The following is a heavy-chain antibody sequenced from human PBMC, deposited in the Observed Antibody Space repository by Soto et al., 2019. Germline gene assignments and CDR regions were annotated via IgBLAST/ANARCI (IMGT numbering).Heavy chain of an antibody. D-gene: IGHD5-18*01. J-gene: IGHJ4*02. CDR2: ISAYNGNT. Sequence: QVQLVQSGAEVKKPGASVKVSCKASGYTFTSYGISWVRQAPGQGLEWMGWISAYNGNTNGAQKRQGRVTMSTDTATSTAYMALSSMISDDSDVYYCPRPRGYSYGFDYLGKGTLVSV. CDR3: PRPRGYSYGFDY. CDR1: GYTFTSYG. V-gene: IGHV1-18*01.